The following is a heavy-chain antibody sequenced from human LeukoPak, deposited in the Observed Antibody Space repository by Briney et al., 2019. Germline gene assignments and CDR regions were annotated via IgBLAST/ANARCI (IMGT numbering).Heavy chain of an antibody. CDR2: IKQDGSEK. Sequence: GGSLRLSFAASGFPFSNYWMNWVRPVPGKGLEWVANIKQDGSEKYYMDSVKGRFTISRDNAKESLYLQMSSLRAEDAAVYYCVRGVMDVWGKGTTVTVSS. CDR3: VRGVMDV. CDR1: GFPFSNYW. J-gene: IGHJ6*03. V-gene: IGHV3-7*01.